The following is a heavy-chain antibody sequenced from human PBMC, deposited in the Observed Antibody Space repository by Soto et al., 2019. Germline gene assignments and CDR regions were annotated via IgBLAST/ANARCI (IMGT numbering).Heavy chain of an antibody. CDR1: GFPFSRYA. CDR2: ITDTGANT. Sequence: GGSLGLSLAASGFPFSRYALNWVRQAPGRGLEWVSRITDTGANTNYAHSVKGRLTLSRDQSTNTLYLQMTSLRTEDTAIYYCAKEGPIISVGIESWGQGTLVTVSS. CDR3: AKEGPIISVGIES. V-gene: IGHV3-23*01. D-gene: IGHD7-27*01. J-gene: IGHJ4*02.